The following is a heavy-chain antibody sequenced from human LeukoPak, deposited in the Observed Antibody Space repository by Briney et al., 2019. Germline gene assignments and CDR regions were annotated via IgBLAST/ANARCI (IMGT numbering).Heavy chain of an antibody. Sequence: GGSLRLSCAASGFTFSSYAMSWVRQARGKGLEWVSAISGSGGSTYYADSVKGRFTISRDNSKNTLYLQMNSLRAEDTAVYYCARRAASSGYYFDQWGQGTLVTVSS. V-gene: IGHV3-23*01. D-gene: IGHD6-19*01. CDR1: GFTFSSYA. J-gene: IGHJ4*02. CDR3: ARRAASSGYYFDQ. CDR2: ISGSGGST.